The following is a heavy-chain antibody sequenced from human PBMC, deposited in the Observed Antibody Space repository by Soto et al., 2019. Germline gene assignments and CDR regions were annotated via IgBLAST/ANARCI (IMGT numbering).Heavy chain of an antibody. CDR2: IYYSGST. Sequence: SETLSLTCTVSGGSISSSSYYWGWIRQPPGKGLEWIGSIYYSGSTYYNPSLKSRVTISVDTSKNQFSLKLRSVTAADTAVYYCAVGSSAGIGGYFDYWGQGTLVTVSS. V-gene: IGHV4-39*01. D-gene: IGHD3-16*01. J-gene: IGHJ4*02. CDR1: GGSISSSSYY. CDR3: AVGSSAGIGGYFDY.